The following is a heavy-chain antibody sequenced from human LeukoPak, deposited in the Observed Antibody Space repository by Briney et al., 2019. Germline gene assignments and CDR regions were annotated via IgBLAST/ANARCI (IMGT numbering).Heavy chain of an antibody. J-gene: IGHJ6*03. V-gene: IGHV1-8*01. Sequence: GASVKVSCKASGYTFTSYDVNWVRQATGQGLEWMGWMNPNSGNTGYAQKFQGRVTMTRNTSISTAYMELSSLRSEDTAVYYCARVVGSVGSYSGYYYYMDVWGKGTTVTVSS. CDR3: ARVVGSVGSYSGYYYYMDV. D-gene: IGHD1-26*01. CDR2: MNPNSGNT. CDR1: GYTFTSYD.